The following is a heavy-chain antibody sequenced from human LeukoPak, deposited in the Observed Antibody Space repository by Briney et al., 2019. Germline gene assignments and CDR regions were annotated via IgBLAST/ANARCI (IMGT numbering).Heavy chain of an antibody. CDR2: IYYSGST. J-gene: IGHJ4*02. D-gene: IGHD4-17*01. CDR3: ARGGNYGDYDGYFDY. CDR1: GGSISSYY. V-gene: IGHV4-59*08. Sequence: SETLSLTCTVSGGSISSYYWSWIRQPPGKGLEWIGYIYYSGSTNYNPSLRSRVTISVDTSKNQFSLKLSSVTAADTAVYYCARGGNYGDYDGYFDYWGQGPLVTVSS.